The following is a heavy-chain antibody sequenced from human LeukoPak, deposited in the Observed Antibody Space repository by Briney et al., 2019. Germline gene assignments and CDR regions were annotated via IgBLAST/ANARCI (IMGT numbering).Heavy chain of an antibody. V-gene: IGHV4-39*07. CDR2: IYYSGST. Sequence: SETLSLTCTVSGGSISSSSYYWGWIRQPPGKGLEWIGSIYYSGSTYYNPSLKSRVTISVDTSKNQFSLKLSSVTAADTAAYYCARLGDKQWELHNWGQGTLVTVSS. CDR1: GGSISSSSYY. D-gene: IGHD1-26*01. J-gene: IGHJ4*02. CDR3: ARLGDKQWELHN.